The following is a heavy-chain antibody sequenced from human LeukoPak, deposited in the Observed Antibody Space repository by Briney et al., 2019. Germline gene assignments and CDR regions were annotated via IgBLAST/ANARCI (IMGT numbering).Heavy chain of an antibody. V-gene: IGHV4-34*01. D-gene: IGHD3-3*01. CDR3: ARGTYDFWSGYPHSNWFDP. CDR2: INHSGST. CDR1: GFTFSSYS. J-gene: IGHJ5*02. Sequence: GSLRLSCAASGFTFSSYSMKWVRQPPGKGLEWIGEINHSGSTNYNPSLKSRVTISVDTSKNQFSLKLSSVTAADTAVYYCARGTYDFWSGYPHSNWFDPWGQGTLVTVSS.